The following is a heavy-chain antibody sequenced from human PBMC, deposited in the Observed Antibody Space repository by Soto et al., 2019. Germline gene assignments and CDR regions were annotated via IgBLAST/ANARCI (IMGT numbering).Heavy chain of an antibody. V-gene: IGHV3-7*01. CDR3: ARDPHYYDSSGYYSYFDY. CDR2: IKQDGSEK. J-gene: IGHJ4*02. CDR1: GFTFSSYW. Sequence: GGSLRLSCAASGFTFSSYWRSWVRQAPGKGLEWVANIKQDGSEKYYVDSVKGRFTISRDNAKNSLYLQMNSLRAEDTAVYYCARDPHYYDSSGYYSYFDYWGQGTLVTVSS. D-gene: IGHD3-22*01.